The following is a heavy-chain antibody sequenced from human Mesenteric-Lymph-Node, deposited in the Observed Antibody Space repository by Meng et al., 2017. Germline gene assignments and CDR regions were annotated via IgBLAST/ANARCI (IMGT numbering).Heavy chain of an antibody. Sequence: GQRHASVPGVVEPSQTLSPTCTVSGGSMSSGNYYWSWIRQPPGKGLEWIGYIHHSGSAYYNPSLKSRVSISVDTSKNQFSLNLNSMTAADTAVYYCASFDHIPRRNYFNYWGQGTLVTVSS. V-gene: IGHV4-30-4*01. D-gene: IGHD2-21*01. J-gene: IGHJ4*02. CDR3: ASFDHIPRRNYFNY. CDR1: GGSMSSGNYY. CDR2: IHHSGSA.